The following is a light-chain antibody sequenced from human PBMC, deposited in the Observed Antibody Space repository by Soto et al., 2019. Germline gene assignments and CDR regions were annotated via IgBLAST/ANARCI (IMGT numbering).Light chain of an antibody. CDR3: AAWDYSRNGGVV. J-gene: IGLJ2*01. Sequence: QSVLTQPPSASGTPGQRVTISCSGSSSNIGSNTVNWYQQLPGTAPKLLIYSNNQRPSGVPDRFSGSKSGTSASLAISGLQSEDEADYYCAAWDYSRNGGVVFGGGTQLTVL. CDR2: SNN. V-gene: IGLV1-44*01. CDR1: SSNIGSNT.